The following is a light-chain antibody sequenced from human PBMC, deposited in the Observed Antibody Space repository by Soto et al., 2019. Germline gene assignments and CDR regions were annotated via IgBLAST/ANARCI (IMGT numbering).Light chain of an antibody. J-gene: IGKJ2*01. CDR1: QSVLYSSNNKNY. CDR3: QQYYSTLLYT. Sequence: DIVMTQSPDSLAVSLGERATINCKSSQSVLYSSNNKNYLAWYQQKPGQPPKLLIYWASTRESGVPDRFSGSGSGTDFTLTISSLQAEDEAVYYCQQYYSTLLYTFCQGTKLEIK. V-gene: IGKV4-1*01. CDR2: WAS.